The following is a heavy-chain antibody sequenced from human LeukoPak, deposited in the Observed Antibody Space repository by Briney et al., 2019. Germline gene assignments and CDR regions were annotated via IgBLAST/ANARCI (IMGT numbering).Heavy chain of an antibody. Sequence: GSLRLSCAASGFTFSSYAMSWVRPAPGKGLEWVSAISGSGGSTYYADSVKGRFTISRDNSKNTLYLQMNSLRAEDTAVYYCAKDVTYDSSGYYPYYFDYWGQGTLVTVSS. D-gene: IGHD3-22*01. CDR2: ISGSGGST. J-gene: IGHJ4*02. CDR1: GFTFSSYA. V-gene: IGHV3-23*01. CDR3: AKDVTYDSSGYYPYYFDY.